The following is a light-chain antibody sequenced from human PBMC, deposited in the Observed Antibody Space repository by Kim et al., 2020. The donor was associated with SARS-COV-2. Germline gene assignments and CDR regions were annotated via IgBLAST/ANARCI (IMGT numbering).Light chain of an antibody. J-gene: IGKJ2*01. CDR2: GAS. CDR3: QQYTEAAYT. V-gene: IGKV3-20*01. CDR1: QSVYSGY. Sequence: EVVLTQSPATLSLSPGERATLSCRASQSVYSGYFGWYQQKPGQPPRLLIYGASNRATGIPDSFSGSGSGTDFSLTISRLAPEYFAVYYCQQYTEAAYTFGQGTKLEIK.